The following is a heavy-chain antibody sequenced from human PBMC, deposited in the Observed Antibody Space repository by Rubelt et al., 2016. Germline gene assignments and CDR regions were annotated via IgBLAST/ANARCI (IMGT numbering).Heavy chain of an antibody. CDR2: VSGSGVDT. V-gene: IGHV3-23*01. Sequence: EVQLLESGGGLVQPGGSLRLSCTLSGFTFRRHAVSWVRQAPGEGLEWVSSVSGSGVDTYYTDSVKGRFTISRDNSKNTLFLQMNSLRGEDTAVYYCSRDDDYSCLASDIWGQGTLVTVSS. CDR3: SRDDDYSCLASDI. CDR1: GFTFRRHA. J-gene: IGHJ3*02. D-gene: IGHD3-16*01.